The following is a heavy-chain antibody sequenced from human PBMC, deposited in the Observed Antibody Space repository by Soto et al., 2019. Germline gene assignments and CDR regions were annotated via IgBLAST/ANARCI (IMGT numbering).Heavy chain of an antibody. V-gene: IGHV1-18*01. D-gene: IGHD2-15*01. CDR2: ISTYNGDT. J-gene: IGHJ6*02. CDR3: ARAGAAPYYYCGMDV. CDR1: GYTFSTSG. Sequence: QVQLVQSGAEVRKPGASVKVSCKASGYTFSTSGMSWLRQAPGQGLEWMGWISTYNGDTNDAQKFQDRVTMTADTSTSTVYMELRSLRSDDTAVYYCARAGAAPYYYCGMDVWGQGTRVTVSS.